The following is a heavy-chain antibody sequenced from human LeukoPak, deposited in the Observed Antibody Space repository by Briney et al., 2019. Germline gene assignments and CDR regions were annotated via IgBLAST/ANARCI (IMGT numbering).Heavy chain of an antibody. CDR1: GYSISSGYY. CDR2: IYHSGST. CDR3: ARDRRSSWYAGTIKDY. D-gene: IGHD6-13*01. Sequence: SETLSLTCTVSGYSISSGYYWGWIRQPPGRGLEWIGSIYHSGSTYYNPSLKSRVTISVDTSKNQFSLKLSSVTAADTAVYYCARDRRSSWYAGTIKDYWGQGTLVTVSS. J-gene: IGHJ4*02. V-gene: IGHV4-38-2*02.